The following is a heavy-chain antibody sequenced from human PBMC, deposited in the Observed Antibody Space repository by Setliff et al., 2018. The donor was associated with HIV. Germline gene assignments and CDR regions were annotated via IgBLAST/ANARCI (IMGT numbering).Heavy chain of an antibody. CDR3: ARDNIIWSKDY. D-gene: IGHD3-10*01. J-gene: IGHJ4*02. CDR2: IIPVLGLS. Sequence: SVKVSCKASGDTFSSYAISWVRQAPGQGLEWMGGIIPVLGLSYYAQNFQGRVTITADESTSTAYMELSSLRSEDTAVYYCARDNIIWSKDYWGQGTLVTVSS. CDR1: GDTFSSYA. V-gene: IGHV1-69*10.